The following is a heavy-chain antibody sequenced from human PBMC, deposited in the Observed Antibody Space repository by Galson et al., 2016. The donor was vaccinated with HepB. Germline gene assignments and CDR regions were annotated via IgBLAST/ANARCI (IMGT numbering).Heavy chain of an antibody. Sequence: SVKVSCKASGGTFSRFAIRWVRQAPGQGLEWMGGMIPMLATAHYAQRFQGRVTVSADEPTSTAYMELSSLRSDDTAVYYCARSFWGKYETGYYHYALDVWGQGTTVTVSS. CDR1: GGTFSRFA. CDR3: ARSFWGKYETGYYHYALDV. J-gene: IGHJ6*02. D-gene: IGHD3-16*01. CDR2: MIPMLATA. V-gene: IGHV1-69*13.